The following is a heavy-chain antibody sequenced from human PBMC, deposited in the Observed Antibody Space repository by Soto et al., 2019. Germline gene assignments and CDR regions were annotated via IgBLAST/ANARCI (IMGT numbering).Heavy chain of an antibody. D-gene: IGHD6-6*01. CDR1: GYIFTDHL. CDR3: ATQYSSSPLDL. V-gene: IGHV1-2*02. Sequence: ASVKVSCKTSGYIFTDHLIHWVRQSPGQGLQWVGWVHPDSGGTNVAQAFQDRVTMTADTSITTAYMDLARLRPDDTAIFYCATQYSSSPLDLWGQGTQVTVSS. CDR2: VHPDSGGT. J-gene: IGHJ5*02.